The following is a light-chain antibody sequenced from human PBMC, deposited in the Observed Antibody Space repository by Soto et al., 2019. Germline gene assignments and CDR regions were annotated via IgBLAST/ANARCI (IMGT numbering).Light chain of an antibody. CDR1: QSISSW. CDR2: KAS. Sequence: DIQRNQSPYTLSASVGDRVTITSRASQSISSWLAWYQQKPGKAPKLLIYKASNLENGVPSRFSGSGSGTEFTLTISSLRADDFATYFCQQYNTCWTFGHGTKVDIK. V-gene: IGKV1-5*03. CDR3: QQYNTCWT. J-gene: IGKJ1*01.